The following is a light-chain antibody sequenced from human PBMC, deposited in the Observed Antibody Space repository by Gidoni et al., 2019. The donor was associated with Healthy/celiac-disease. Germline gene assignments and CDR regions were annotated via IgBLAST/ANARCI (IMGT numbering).Light chain of an antibody. V-gene: IGKV3-15*01. CDR2: DAS. CDR1: QSVRSN. Sequence: EIVMKQSPATLSVSPGERATLSCRVSQSVRSNLAWYKQKPGKAHRLLIYDASTRANGIPARFSGSGSGTEFTLTISSLQSEDFAVYYCQQYNNWPQWTFXQXTKVEIK. J-gene: IGKJ1*01. CDR3: QQYNNWPQWT.